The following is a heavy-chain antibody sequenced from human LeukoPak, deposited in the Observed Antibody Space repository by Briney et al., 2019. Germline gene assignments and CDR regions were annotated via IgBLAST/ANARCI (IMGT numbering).Heavy chain of an antibody. Sequence: PSETLSLTCTVSGGSFGSGGYYWSWIRQPPGKGLEWIGYIYYSGNTNYNPSLKSRVTISVDTSKNQFSLKLSSVTAADTAVYYCARETPGAGHFDYWGQGSLVTVSS. J-gene: IGHJ4*02. V-gene: IGHV4-61*08. D-gene: IGHD7-27*01. CDR2: IYYSGNT. CDR1: GGSFGSGGYY. CDR3: ARETPGAGHFDY.